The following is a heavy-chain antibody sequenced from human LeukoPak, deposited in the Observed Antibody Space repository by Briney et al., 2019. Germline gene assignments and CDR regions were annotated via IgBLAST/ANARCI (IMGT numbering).Heavy chain of an antibody. CDR1: GFTFSSYW. Sequence: GGSLRLSCAASGFTFSSYWMSWVRQAPGKGLEWVANIKQDGSEKYCVDSVKGRFTISRDNAKNMLYLEMNSLRVDDTSVYYCVRGAPFDYWGQGTLVTVSS. J-gene: IGHJ4*02. V-gene: IGHV3-7*02. CDR2: IKQDGSEK. D-gene: IGHD1-26*01. CDR3: VRGAPFDY.